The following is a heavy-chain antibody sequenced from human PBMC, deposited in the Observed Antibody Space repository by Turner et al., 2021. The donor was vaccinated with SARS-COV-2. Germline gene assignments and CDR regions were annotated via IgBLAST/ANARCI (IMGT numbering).Heavy chain of an antibody. J-gene: IGHJ5*02. D-gene: IGHD6-13*01. CDR2: IYYSGST. V-gene: IGHV4-39*01. CDR1: GGSISSSSYY. Sequence: QLQLQESGPGLVKPSETLSLTCTVSGGSISSSSYYWGWIRQPPGKGLEWCVSIYYSGSTYYNPSLKSRVTISVDTSKNQFSLKLTSVTAADTAVYFCARHWEVAAAAYLARFDPWGQGTLVTVSS. CDR3: ARHWEVAAAAYLARFDP.